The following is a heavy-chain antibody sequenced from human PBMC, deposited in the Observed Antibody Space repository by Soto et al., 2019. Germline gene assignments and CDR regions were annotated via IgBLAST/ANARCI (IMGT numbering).Heavy chain of an antibody. V-gene: IGHV4-34*01. CDR2: INHSGST. J-gene: IGHJ2*01. D-gene: IGHD3-9*01. CDR1: GGSFSGYY. Sequence: QVQLQQWGAGLLKPSETLSLTCAVYGGSFSGYYWSWIRQPPGKGLEWIGEINHSGSTNYNPSLESRVTMSVDTSKNQFSLKLSSVTAADTAVYYCARVQVSYYEILTGYPYWYFDLWGRGTLVTVSS. CDR3: ARVQVSYYEILTGYPYWYFDL.